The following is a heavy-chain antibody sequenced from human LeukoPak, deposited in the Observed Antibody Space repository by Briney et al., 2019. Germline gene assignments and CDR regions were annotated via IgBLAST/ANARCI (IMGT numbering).Heavy chain of an antibody. CDR2: IYYSGST. V-gene: IGHV4-39*07. J-gene: IGHJ6*03. D-gene: IGHD5-12*01. CDR1: GGSISSSSYY. Sequence: SETLSLTCTVSGGSISSSSYYWGWIRQPPGKGLEWIGSIYYSGSTYYNPSLKSRVTISVDTSKNQFSLKLSSVTAADTAVYYCARGYSGYDFNGYYYYMDVWGKGTTVTISS. CDR3: ARGYSGYDFNGYYYYMDV.